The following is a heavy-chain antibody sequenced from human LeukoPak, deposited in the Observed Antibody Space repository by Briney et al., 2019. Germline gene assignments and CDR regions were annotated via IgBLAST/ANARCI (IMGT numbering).Heavy chain of an antibody. CDR2: INHSGST. CDR1: GGSFSGYY. J-gene: IGHJ5*02. Sequence: SETLSLTCAVYGGSFSGYYWSWIRQPPGKGLEWIGEINHSGSTNYNPSLKSRVTISVDTSKNQFSLELSSVTAADTAVYYCARGRESYYDSSGYYPWGQGTLVTVSS. V-gene: IGHV4-34*01. D-gene: IGHD3-22*01. CDR3: ARGRESYYDSSGYYP.